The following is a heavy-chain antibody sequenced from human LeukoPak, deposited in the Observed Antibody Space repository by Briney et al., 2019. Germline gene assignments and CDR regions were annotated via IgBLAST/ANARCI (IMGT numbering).Heavy chain of an antibody. D-gene: IGHD3-22*01. Sequence: PGGSLRLSCVVSGSTFSGSAVHWVRQASGRGLEWVGRIRSKANNYATAYAASVKGRFTISRDDSKNTAYLQMNSLKTEDTAVYYCTGDNFDSSVKFDYWGQGTLVTVSS. V-gene: IGHV3-73*01. CDR2: IRSKANNYAT. CDR1: GSTFSGSA. CDR3: TGDNFDSSVKFDY. J-gene: IGHJ4*02.